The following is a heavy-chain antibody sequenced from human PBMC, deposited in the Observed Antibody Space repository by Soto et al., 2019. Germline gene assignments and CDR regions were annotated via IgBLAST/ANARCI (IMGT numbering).Heavy chain of an antibody. CDR1: GGTFSSYT. CDR3: AIDLGYTAFRGGDAFDI. CDR2: IIPILGIS. D-gene: IGHD5-18*01. J-gene: IGHJ3*02. V-gene: IGHV1-69*08. Sequence: QVQLVQSGAEVKKPGSSVKVSCKASGGTFSSYTISWVRQAPGQGLEWMGRIIPILGISNYAQKFQGRVTITADNSTTTAYMELSSMSSEDTAGYDCAIDLGYTAFRGGDAFDIWGQGTMVTVSS.